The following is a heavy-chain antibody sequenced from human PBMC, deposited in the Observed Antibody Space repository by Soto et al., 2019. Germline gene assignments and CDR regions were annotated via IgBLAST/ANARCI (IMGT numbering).Heavy chain of an antibody. CDR2: IIPIFGTA. Sequence: ASVKVSCKASGGTFSSYAISWVRQAPGQGLEWMGEIIPIFGTANYAQKFQGRVTITEDESTNTAYMELSSLRSEDTAVYYCARGSSGWFADAFDIWGQGTMVTVSS. CDR1: GGTFSSYA. J-gene: IGHJ3*02. CDR3: ARGSSGWFADAFDI. V-gene: IGHV1-69*13. D-gene: IGHD6-19*01.